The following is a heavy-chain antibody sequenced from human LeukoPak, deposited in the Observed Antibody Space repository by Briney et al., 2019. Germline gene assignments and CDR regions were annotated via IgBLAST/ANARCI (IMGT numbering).Heavy chain of an antibody. V-gene: IGHV1-2*02. D-gene: IGHD4-17*01. CDR2: ITPNGDT. Sequence: ASVKLSRTASGYTFTSYAIPWVRQAPGQGLGLMGWITPNGDTNYPQKFQGRVAITRDTSVSTAYMDLSRLTSDDTAVYYCARDRYGDGFAHFDYWGQGALVTASS. CDR1: GYTFTSYA. CDR3: ARDRYGDGFAHFDY. J-gene: IGHJ4*02.